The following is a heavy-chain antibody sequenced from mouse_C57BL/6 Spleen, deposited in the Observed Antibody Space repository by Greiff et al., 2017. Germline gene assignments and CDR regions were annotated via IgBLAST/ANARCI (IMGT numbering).Heavy chain of an antibody. Sequence: QVQLKQPGAELVRPGSSVKLSCKASGYTFTSYWMEWVKQSPGQGLEWIGNIYPSDSETHYNQKFKDKATFTVDKSSSTAYMQLSSLTSEDSAVYYCARRISTAVDWDCDVWGTGTTVTVSS. CDR1: GYTFTSYW. CDR2: IYPSDSET. D-gene: IGHD1-1*01. CDR3: ARRISTAVDWDCDV. V-gene: IGHV1-61*01. J-gene: IGHJ1*03.